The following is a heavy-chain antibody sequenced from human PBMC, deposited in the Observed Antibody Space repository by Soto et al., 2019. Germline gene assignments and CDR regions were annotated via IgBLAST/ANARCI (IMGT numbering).Heavy chain of an antibody. D-gene: IGHD3-10*01. V-gene: IGHV3-74*01. J-gene: IGHJ4*02. CDR1: GFTFSSYW. CDR3: ASYYGSGSYWPTY. CDR2: INSDGRST. Sequence: EVQLVESGGDLVQPGGSLRLSCAASGFTFSSYWMHWVRQAPGKGLVWVSRINSDGRSTSYADSVKGRFTISRDNAKNTLYLQMNSLRAEDTAVYYCASYYGSGSYWPTYWGQGTLVTVSS.